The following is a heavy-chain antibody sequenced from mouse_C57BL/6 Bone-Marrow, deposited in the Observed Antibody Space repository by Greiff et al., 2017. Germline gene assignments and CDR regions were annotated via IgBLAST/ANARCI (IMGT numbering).Heavy chain of an antibody. CDR2: IHPNSGST. Sequence: VQLQQPGAELVKPGASVKLSCKASGYTFTSYWMHWVKQRPGQGLEWIGMIHPNSGSTNYNEKFKSKATLTVDKSSSTAYMQLSSLTSEDSAVYYCARWDYYGSSYWYFDGWGTGTTVTVSS. J-gene: IGHJ1*03. V-gene: IGHV1-64*01. CDR3: ARWDYYGSSYWYFDG. CDR1: GYTFTSYW. D-gene: IGHD1-1*01.